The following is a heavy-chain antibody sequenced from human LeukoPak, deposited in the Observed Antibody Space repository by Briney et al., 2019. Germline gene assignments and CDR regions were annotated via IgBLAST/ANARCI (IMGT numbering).Heavy chain of an antibody. CDR1: GSNFEDYG. Sequence: GGSLRLSCADSGSNFEDYGMSWVRQAPGKGLEWVSGINWNGGDTDYADSVKGRFTISRDNAKNSLYLQMNSLRAEDTALYYCARDEIGGSFEYWGQGTQVTVSS. D-gene: IGHD1-26*01. CDR3: ARDEIGGSFEY. V-gene: IGHV3-20*04. CDR2: INWNGGDT. J-gene: IGHJ4*02.